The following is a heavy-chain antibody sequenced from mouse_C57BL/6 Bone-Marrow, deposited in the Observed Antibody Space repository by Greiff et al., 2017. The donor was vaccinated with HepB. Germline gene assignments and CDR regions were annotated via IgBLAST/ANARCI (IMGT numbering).Heavy chain of an antibody. CDR1: GYTFTSYW. V-gene: IGHV1-5*01. J-gene: IGHJ2*01. CDR3: TRQKVYYYGRSHFDY. Sequence: VQLQQSGTVLARPGASVKMSCKTSGYTFTSYWMHWVKQRPGKGLEWIGAIYPGNSDTSYNQKFKGKAKLTAVQSASTAYMELSSLTNEDPVVYYCTRQKVYYYGRSHFDYWGQGTTLTVSS. CDR2: IYPGNSDT. D-gene: IGHD1-1*01.